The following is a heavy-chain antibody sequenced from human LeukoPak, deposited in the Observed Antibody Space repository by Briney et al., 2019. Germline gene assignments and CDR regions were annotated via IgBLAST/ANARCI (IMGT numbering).Heavy chain of an antibody. V-gene: IGHV3-30*18. D-gene: IGHD5-24*01. J-gene: IGHJ4*02. CDR2: ISYDGSNK. CDR3: AKDDRWLQFCC. CDR1: GFTFSSYG. Sequence: GGSLRLSCAASGFTFSSYGMHCVRQAPGKGLEWVAVISYDGSNKYYADSVRGRFTISRDNSRNTVYPQMNSLRAEDTAVYYCAKDDRWLQFCCWGQGTLVTVSA.